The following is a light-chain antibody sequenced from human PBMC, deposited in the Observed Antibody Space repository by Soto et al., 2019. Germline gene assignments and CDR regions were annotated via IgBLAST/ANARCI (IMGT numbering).Light chain of an antibody. V-gene: IGKV3-20*01. CDR1: QSVSRDF. J-gene: IGKJ5*01. Sequence: EMVLTESLGTLSLSPGERATLSCRASQSVSRDFLAWYQQKPGQAPRLLIVGPSSRATGIPDRFSGSGSGTDFTLTISRLEPEDFAVYYCQQYGSSPTFGQGTRLEIK. CDR2: GPS. CDR3: QQYGSSPT.